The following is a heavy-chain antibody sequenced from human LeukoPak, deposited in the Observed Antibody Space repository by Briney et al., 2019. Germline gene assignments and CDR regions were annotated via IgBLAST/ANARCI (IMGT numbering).Heavy chain of an antibody. CDR1: GGSISSYY. J-gene: IGHJ4*02. Sequence: SPETLSLTCTVSGGSISSYYWSWIRQPPGKGLEWIGYIYYSGSTNYNPSLKSRVTISVDTSKNQFSLKLSSVTAADTAVYYCARGVVGPGLDYWGQGTLVTVCS. D-gene: IGHD1-26*01. CDR2: IYYSGST. CDR3: ARGVVGPGLDY. V-gene: IGHV4-59*01.